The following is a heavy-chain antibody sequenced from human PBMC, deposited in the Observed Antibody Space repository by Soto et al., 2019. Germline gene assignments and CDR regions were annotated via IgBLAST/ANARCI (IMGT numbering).Heavy chain of an antibody. CDR3: ARTIPSIAVASASAFDI. CDR1: GYTFTSYA. D-gene: IGHD6-19*01. V-gene: IGHV1-3*01. CDR2: INAGNGNT. Sequence: ASVKVSCKASGYTFTSYAMHWVRQAPGQRLEWMGWINAGNGNTKYSQKFQGRVTITRDTSASTAYMELSSLRSEDTAVYYCARTIPSIAVASASAFDIWGQGTMVTVSS. J-gene: IGHJ3*02.